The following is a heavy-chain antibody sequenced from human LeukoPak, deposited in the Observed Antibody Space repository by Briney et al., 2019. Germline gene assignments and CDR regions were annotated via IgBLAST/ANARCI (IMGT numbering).Heavy chain of an antibody. D-gene: IGHD6-13*01. CDR1: GGSVSNYY. CDR2: LSYSGTT. J-gene: IGHJ4*02. V-gene: IGHV4-59*02. Sequence: SETLSLTCTASGGSVSNYYWNWIRQPPGKGLEWIGYLSYSGTTKYNPSLNVTISVDTSKNQFSLKLNSVTTADTAIYYCARSDYYSSSWYPLFDYWGQGTLVTVSS. CDR3: ARSDYYSSSWYPLFDY.